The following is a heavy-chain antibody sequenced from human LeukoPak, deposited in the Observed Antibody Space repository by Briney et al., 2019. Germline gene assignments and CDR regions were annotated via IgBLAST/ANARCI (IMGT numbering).Heavy chain of an antibody. CDR1: GGSISSSAYH. J-gene: IGHJ4*02. Sequence: PSETLSLTCTVSGGSISSSAYHWGWIRQPPGKGLEWIGTINYGGNTYYNLSLKSRVIISLDTSKNQFSLKLSSVTAADTAVYYCARLGGGYYYDSSGYYSFDYWGQGTLVTVSS. V-gene: IGHV4-39*07. D-gene: IGHD3-22*01. CDR2: INYGGNT. CDR3: ARLGGGYYYDSSGYYSFDY.